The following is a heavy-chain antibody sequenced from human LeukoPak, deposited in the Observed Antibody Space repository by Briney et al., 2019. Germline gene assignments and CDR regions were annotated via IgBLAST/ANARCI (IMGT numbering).Heavy chain of an antibody. D-gene: IGHD3-10*01. CDR1: GFTFSSYA. CDR3: AKALSRTYYYGSGSYYPPYYFDY. Sequence: GGSLRLSCAASGFTFSSYAMHWVRQAPGKGLEWVAVISYDGSNKYYADSVKGRFTISRDNSKNTLYLQMNSLRAEDTAVYYCAKALSRTYYYGSGSYYPPYYFDYWGQGTLVTVSS. J-gene: IGHJ4*02. CDR2: ISYDGSNK. V-gene: IGHV3-30*04.